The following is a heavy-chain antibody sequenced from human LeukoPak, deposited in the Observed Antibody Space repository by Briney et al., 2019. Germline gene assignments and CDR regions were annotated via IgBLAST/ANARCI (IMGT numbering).Heavy chain of an antibody. Sequence: SETLSLTCTVPGVSISSTTLYWGWVRQSPGRGLEWIPTIYYSGTTYYNPSLKSRVTISVDTSKNQFSLKLTSVTAADTAIYYCAGAPAGGSDWLSPFDYWGQGTLVTVSS. CDR2: IYYSGTT. D-gene: IGHD3-9*01. V-gene: IGHV4-39*01. J-gene: IGHJ4*02. CDR3: AGAPAGGSDWLSPFDY. CDR1: GVSISSTTLY.